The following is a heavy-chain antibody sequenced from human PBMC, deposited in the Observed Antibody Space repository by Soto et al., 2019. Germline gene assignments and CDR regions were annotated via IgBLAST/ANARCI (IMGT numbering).Heavy chain of an antibody. D-gene: IGHD6-13*01. CDR1: VFTFNSYS. Sequence: EVQLVESGGGLVQPGGSLRLSCAVSVFTFNSYSMTWVRQAPGKGLEWVANIKPDGSEKHYMDSVKGRFTISRDNAKNSLYLQMNSLRAEDTAVYYCARRGIAAAGDSYWGQGTLVTVSS. J-gene: IGHJ4*02. CDR3: ARRGIAAAGDSY. V-gene: IGHV3-7*05. CDR2: IKPDGSEK.